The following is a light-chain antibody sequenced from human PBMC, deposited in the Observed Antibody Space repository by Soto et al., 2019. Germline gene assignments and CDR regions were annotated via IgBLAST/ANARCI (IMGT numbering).Light chain of an antibody. V-gene: IGKV3-20*01. J-gene: IGKJ2*01. CDR3: QQYGSSPLYT. CDR2: GAS. Sequence: EIVLTQSPGTLSLSPGERATLSCRASQSVSSSYLAWYQQKPGQAPSPLIYGASSRATGIPARFSGSGSGTDFTLTISRLEPEDFAVYYCQQYGSSPLYTFGQGTKLEIK. CDR1: QSVSSSY.